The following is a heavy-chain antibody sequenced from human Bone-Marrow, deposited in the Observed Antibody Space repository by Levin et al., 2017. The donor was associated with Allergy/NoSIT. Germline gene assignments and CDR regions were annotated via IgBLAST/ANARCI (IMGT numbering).Heavy chain of an antibody. CDR3: AKVYYDYVWGTYRGALDAFHL. CDR1: GFSFTLFG. V-gene: IGHV3-30*18. Sequence: GGSLRLSCAVSGFSFTLFGMHWVRQAPGKGLEWVTFISYDGNNKYYADSVKGRFTISRDNSNNLLYLQMTSLRAEDTAIYYCAKVYYDYVWGTYRGALDAFHLWGQGTVVTVSS. J-gene: IGHJ3*01. D-gene: IGHD3-16*02. CDR2: ISYDGNNK.